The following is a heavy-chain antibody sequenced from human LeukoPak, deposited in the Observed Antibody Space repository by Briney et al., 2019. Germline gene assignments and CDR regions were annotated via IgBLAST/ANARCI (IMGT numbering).Heavy chain of an antibody. V-gene: IGHV4-59*01. D-gene: IGHD1-26*01. Sequence: SETLSLTCTVSGGYITSYHYSWIRQPPGKGLEWIGYIYYSGSTNYNPSLKSRVTISVDTSKNQFSLKLSSVTAADTAVYYCARGGSGTYYHYWGQGTLVTVSS. CDR3: ARGGSGTYYHY. J-gene: IGHJ4*02. CDR1: GGYITSYH. CDR2: IYYSGST.